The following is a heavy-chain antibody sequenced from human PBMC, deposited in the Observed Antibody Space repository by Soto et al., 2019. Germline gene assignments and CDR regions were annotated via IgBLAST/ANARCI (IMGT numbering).Heavy chain of an antibody. Sequence: GASVKVSCKASGYIFTDYYMHWVRQAPGQELGWMGRINPNSGGTNYAQKFQGRVTMTRDTSISTAYTELSGLRSEDTAVYYCASRRGYSYGYDYYYGMDVWGQGTTVTVSS. CDR3: ASRRGYSYGYDYYYGMDV. D-gene: IGHD5-18*01. V-gene: IGHV1-2*06. CDR1: GYIFTDYY. CDR2: INPNSGGT. J-gene: IGHJ6*02.